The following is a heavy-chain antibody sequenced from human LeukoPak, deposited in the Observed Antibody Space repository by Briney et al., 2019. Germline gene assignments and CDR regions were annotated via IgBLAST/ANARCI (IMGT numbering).Heavy chain of an antibody. D-gene: IGHD6-13*01. CDR2: INWDGGST. J-gene: IGHJ2*01. Sequence: GGSLRLSCAAFGFTFSNYGMNWVRQAPGKGLEWVSGINWDGGSTGYADSVKGRFTISRDNAKNSLYLQMNSLRAEDTALYYCARADSSWYGWYFDLWGRGTLVIVSS. CDR3: ARADSSWYGWYFDL. CDR1: GFTFSNYG. V-gene: IGHV3-20*04.